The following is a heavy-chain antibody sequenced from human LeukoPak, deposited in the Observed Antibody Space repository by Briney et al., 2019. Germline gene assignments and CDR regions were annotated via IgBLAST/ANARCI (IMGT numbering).Heavy chain of an antibody. CDR2: IIPIFGTA. Sequence: SVKVSCKASGGTFSSYAISWVRQAPGQGREWMGRIIPIFGTANYAQKFQGRVTITTDESTSTAYMELSSLRSEDTAVYYCARERLAAAGPTHYWGQGTLVTVSS. V-gene: IGHV1-69*05. J-gene: IGHJ4*02. D-gene: IGHD6-13*01. CDR1: GGTFSSYA. CDR3: ARERLAAAGPTHY.